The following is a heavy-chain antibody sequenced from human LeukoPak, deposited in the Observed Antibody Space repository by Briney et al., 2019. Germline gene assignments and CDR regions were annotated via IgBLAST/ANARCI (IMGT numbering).Heavy chain of an antibody. D-gene: IGHD5-12*01. J-gene: IGHJ3*02. CDR3: ARLRGCKGCHDAFDI. CDR2: IYPGDSDT. Sequence: GESLKISCKTSGSSFITYWIGWVRQLPGKGLEWMGIIYPGDSDTRYSPSFQGQVTISADKSISTAYLQWSSLKASDTAMYYCARLRGCKGCHDAFDIWGQGTMVTVSS. CDR1: GSSFITYW. V-gene: IGHV5-51*01.